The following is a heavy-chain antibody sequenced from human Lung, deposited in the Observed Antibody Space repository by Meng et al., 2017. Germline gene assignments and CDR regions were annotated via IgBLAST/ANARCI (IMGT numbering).Heavy chain of an antibody. CDR2: INHSGST. CDR1: GGSFSDYY. J-gene: IGHJ4*02. V-gene: IGHV4-34*01. D-gene: IGHD4-11*01. CDR3: ARGPTTMAHDFDY. Sequence: GQLPQWGSGLLKPSETLVLTCVVSGGSFSDYYWSCIRQPPVKELEWIGEINHSGSTNYNPSLESRATISVDTSQNNLSLKLSSVTAADSAVYYCARGPTTMAHDFDYWGQGTLVTVSS.